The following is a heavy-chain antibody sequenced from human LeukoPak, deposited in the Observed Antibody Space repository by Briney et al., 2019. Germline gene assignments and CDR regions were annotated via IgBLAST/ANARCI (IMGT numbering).Heavy chain of an antibody. D-gene: IGHD4-23*01. CDR2: IIPNSGGT. CDR3: ARDNSRRGFDP. CDR1: GGTFSSYA. V-gene: IGHV1-2*02. J-gene: IGHJ5*02. Sequence: ASVKVSCKASGGTFSSYAISWVRQAPGQGLEWMGGIIPNSGGTNYAQKFQGRVTMTRDTSISTAYMELSRLRSDDTAVYYCARDNSRRGFDPWGQGTLVTVSS.